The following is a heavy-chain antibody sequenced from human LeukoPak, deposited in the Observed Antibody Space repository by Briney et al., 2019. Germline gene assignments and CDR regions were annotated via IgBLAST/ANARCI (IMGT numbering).Heavy chain of an antibody. J-gene: IGHJ4*02. CDR2: ISWNSGSI. D-gene: IGHD5-18*01. CDR1: GFTFDDYA. V-gene: IGHV3-9*01. CDR3: AKGSGYSYGHQYYFDY. Sequence: GGSLRLSCAASGFTFDDYAMHWVRQAPGKGLEWVSGISWNSGSIGYADSVKGRFTISRDNAKNSLYLQMNSLRAEDTALYYCAKGSGYSYGHQYYFDYWGQGTLVTVSS.